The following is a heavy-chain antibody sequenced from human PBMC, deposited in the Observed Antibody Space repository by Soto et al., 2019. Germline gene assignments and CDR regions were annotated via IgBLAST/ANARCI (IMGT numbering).Heavy chain of an antibody. CDR1: GFTVSSNY. J-gene: IGHJ1*01. D-gene: IGHD3-22*01. Sequence: EVQLVESGGGLIQPGGSLRLSCAASGFTVSSNYMSWVRQAPGEGLEWVSVIYSGGSTYYADSVKGRFTISRDNYKNTLYLQMNSLRAEDTAVYYCARDRVESGYPEYFQHWGQGTLVTVSS. CDR3: ARDRVESGYPEYFQH. V-gene: IGHV3-53*01. CDR2: IYSGGST.